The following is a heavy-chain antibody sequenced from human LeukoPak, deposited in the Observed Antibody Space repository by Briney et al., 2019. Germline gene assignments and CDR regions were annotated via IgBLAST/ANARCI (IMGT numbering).Heavy chain of an antibody. D-gene: IGHD3-3*01. V-gene: IGHV3-7*01. CDR1: GFTFSSYW. CDR3: ARDAGDYDFWSGYYNGRFDP. J-gene: IGHJ5*02. Sequence: GGSLRLSCAASGFTFSSYWMSWVRQAPGKGLEWVANIKPDGSEKYYVDSVKGRFTISIDNAKNSLYLQMNSLRAEDTAVYYCARDAGDYDFWSGYYNGRFDPWGQGTLVTVSS. CDR2: IKPDGSEK.